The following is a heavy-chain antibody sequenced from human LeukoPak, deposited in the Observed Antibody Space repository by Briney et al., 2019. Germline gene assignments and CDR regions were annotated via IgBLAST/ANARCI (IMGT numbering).Heavy chain of an antibody. CDR2: IYYSGST. CDR1: GGSISSGGYY. CDR3: ARSKRRGPEDY. V-gene: IGHV4-31*03. J-gene: IGHJ4*02. D-gene: IGHD3-10*01. Sequence: PSETLSLTCTVSGGSISSGGYYWSWIRQHPGKGLEWIGYIYYSGSTYYNPSLKSRVTISVDTSKNQFSLKLSSVTAADTAVYYCARSKRRGPEDYWGQGTLVTVSS.